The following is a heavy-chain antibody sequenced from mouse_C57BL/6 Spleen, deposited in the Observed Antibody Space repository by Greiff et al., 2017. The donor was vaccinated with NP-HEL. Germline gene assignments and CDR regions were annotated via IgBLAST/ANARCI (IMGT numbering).Heavy chain of an antibody. V-gene: IGHV1-82*01. CDR1: GYAFSSSW. D-gene: IGHD1-1*01. CDR3: ARSGGSSNYYAMDY. Sequence: QVQLQQSGPELVKPGASVKISCKASGYAFSSSWMNWVKQRPGKGLEWIGRIYPGDGDTNYNGKFKGKATLTADKSSSTAYMQLSSLTSEDSAVYFCARSGGSSNYYAMDYWGQGTSVTVSS. J-gene: IGHJ4*01. CDR2: IYPGDGDT.